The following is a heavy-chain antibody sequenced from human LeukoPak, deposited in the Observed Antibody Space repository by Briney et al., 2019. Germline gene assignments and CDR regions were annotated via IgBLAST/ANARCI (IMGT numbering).Heavy chain of an antibody. CDR1: AFTFTSLE. CDR2: VDGSGSTE. Sequence: GGSLRLSCGASAFTFTSLEMNWVRQAPGKGLEWISYVDGSGSTEYYADSVKGRFTIYTDNAKNSVSLQMNSLRAEDTAVYYCARLGMATHAQLFDQWGQGTLVIVSS. D-gene: IGHD5-24*01. J-gene: IGHJ4*02. CDR3: ARLGMATHAQLFDQ. V-gene: IGHV3-48*03.